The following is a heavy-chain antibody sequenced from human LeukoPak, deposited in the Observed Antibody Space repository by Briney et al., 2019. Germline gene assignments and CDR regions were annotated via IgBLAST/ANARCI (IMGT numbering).Heavy chain of an antibody. D-gene: IGHD4-11*01. V-gene: IGHV3-53*01. Sequence: GGSLRLSCAASGFTVSSNYMSWVRQAPGKGLEWVSVIYSGGSTYYADSVKGRFTISRDNFKNTLYLQMNSLRAEDTAVYYCARDGTPDSNYPYGMDVWGQGTTVTVSS. CDR2: IYSGGST. CDR3: ARDGTPDSNYPYGMDV. J-gene: IGHJ6*02. CDR1: GFTVSSNY.